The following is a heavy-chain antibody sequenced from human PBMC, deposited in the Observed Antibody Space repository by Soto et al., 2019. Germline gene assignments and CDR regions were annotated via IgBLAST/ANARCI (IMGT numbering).Heavy chain of an antibody. Sequence: GGSLRLSCAASGFTFSNAWMSWVRQAPGKGLEWVGRIKSKTDGGTTDYAAPVKGRFTISRDDSKNTLYLQMNSLKTEDTAVYYCTTRGGFWYYYYMDVWGKGTTVTVSS. J-gene: IGHJ6*03. D-gene: IGHD3-16*01. CDR2: IKSKTDGGTT. V-gene: IGHV3-15*01. CDR1: GFTFSNAW. CDR3: TTRGGFWYYYYMDV.